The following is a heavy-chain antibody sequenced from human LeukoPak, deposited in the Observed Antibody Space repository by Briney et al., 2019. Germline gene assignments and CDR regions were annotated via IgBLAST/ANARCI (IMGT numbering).Heavy chain of an antibody. CDR2: INPNSGGT. D-gene: IGHD3-16*01. CDR3: ARDPQTIMITFGGRGAFDI. Sequence: ASVKVSCKASGYTFTGYYMHWVRQASGQGLEWMGWINPNSGGTNYAQKFQGRVTMTRDTSISTAYMELSRLRSDDTAVYYCARDPQTIMITFGGRGAFDIWGQGTMVTVSS. CDR1: GYTFTGYY. V-gene: IGHV1-2*02. J-gene: IGHJ3*02.